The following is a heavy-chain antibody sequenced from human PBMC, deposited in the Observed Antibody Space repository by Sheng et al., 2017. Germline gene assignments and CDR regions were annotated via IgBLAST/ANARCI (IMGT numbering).Heavy chain of an antibody. CDR3: ARDGLLHSYGQGYFDY. CDR2: VSPDGRGT. V-gene: IGHV3-30*04. Sequence: QVQLVESGGGVLQPGTSLRLSCEVSGYPFRDEAMHWVRQAPGKGLEWLAIVSPDGRGTEVATSVTGRFTISRDNARNSLSLQMNSLRPEDTAVYYCARDGLLHSYGQGYFDYWGQGALVTVSS. J-gene: IGHJ4*02. D-gene: IGHD5-18*01. CDR1: GYPFRDEA.